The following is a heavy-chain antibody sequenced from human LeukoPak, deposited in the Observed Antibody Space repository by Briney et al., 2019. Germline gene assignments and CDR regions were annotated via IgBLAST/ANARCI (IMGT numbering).Heavy chain of an antibody. D-gene: IGHD5-24*01. Sequence: GGSLRLACVASGFPFSSYWMAWVRQAPGKGLEWVANIKQDGSKKSYVDSVKGRFTISRDNAKNSLYLQMNSLRAEDTAIYYCTRVGYIDEGIDYWGQGTLVTVSS. CDR1: GFPFSSYW. J-gene: IGHJ4*02. V-gene: IGHV3-7*04. CDR2: IKQDGSKK. CDR3: TRVGYIDEGIDY.